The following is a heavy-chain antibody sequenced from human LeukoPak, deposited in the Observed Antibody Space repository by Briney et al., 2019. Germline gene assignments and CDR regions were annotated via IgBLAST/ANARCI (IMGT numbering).Heavy chain of an antibody. CDR3: ARDVAKPYYDFWSGYQSYYYYYYGMDV. CDR2: IKQDGSEK. CDR1: GFTFSSYW. Sequence: GGPLRLSCAASGFTFSSYWMSWVRQAPGKGLEWVANIKQDGSEKYYVDSVKGRFTISRDNAKNSLYLQMNSPRAEDTAVYYCARDVAKPYYDFWSGYQSYYYYYYGMDVWGQGTTITVSS. J-gene: IGHJ6*02. D-gene: IGHD3-3*01. V-gene: IGHV3-7*01.